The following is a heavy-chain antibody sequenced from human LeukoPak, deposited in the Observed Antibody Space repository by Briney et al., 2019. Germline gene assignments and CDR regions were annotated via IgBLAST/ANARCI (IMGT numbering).Heavy chain of an antibody. CDR1: GFTFSSYA. V-gene: IGHV3-64*01. CDR2: ISSNGGST. J-gene: IGHJ4*02. CDR3: ARDPENYFDY. Sequence: GGSLRLSCAASGFTFSSYAMHWVRQAPGKGLECVSAISSNGGSTYYANSVKGRFIISRDNSKNTLYLQMDSLRAEDTAVYYCARDPENYFDYWGQGTLVTVSS.